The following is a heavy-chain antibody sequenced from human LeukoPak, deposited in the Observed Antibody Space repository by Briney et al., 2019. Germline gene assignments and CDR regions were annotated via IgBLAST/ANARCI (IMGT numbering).Heavy chain of an antibody. CDR2: IIPIFGTT. V-gene: IGHV1-69*13. J-gene: IGHJ5*02. D-gene: IGHD2-15*01. CDR1: GYTFTSYG. Sequence: ASVKVSCKASGYTFTSYGISWVRQAPGQGLEWMGGIIPIFGTTNYAQKFQGRVTITADESTSTAYMELSSLRSEDTAVYYCARATIHCSGGSCYPNWFDPWGQGTLVTVSS. CDR3: ARATIHCSGGSCYPNWFDP.